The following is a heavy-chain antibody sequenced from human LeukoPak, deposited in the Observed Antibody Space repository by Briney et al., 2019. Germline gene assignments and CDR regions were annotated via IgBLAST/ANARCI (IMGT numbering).Heavy chain of an antibody. V-gene: IGHV1-2*02. J-gene: IGHJ4*02. CDR1: GYTFTGYY. D-gene: IGHD3-22*01. Sequence: ASVKVSCKASGYTFTGYYMHWVRQAPGQGREWMGWINPNSGGTNYAQKVQGRGTMTRDTSISTAYMELSRLRSDDTAVYYCARWQGDYYDSSGYSDYWGQGTLVTVSS. CDR3: ARWQGDYYDSSGYSDY. CDR2: INPNSGGT.